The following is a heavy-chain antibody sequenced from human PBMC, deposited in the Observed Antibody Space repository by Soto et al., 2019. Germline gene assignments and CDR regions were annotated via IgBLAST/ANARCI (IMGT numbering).Heavy chain of an antibody. CDR3: AKASIAAAGYPDYYYGMDV. CDR2: ISGSGGST. V-gene: IGHV3-23*01. CDR1: GFTFSSYA. D-gene: IGHD6-13*01. J-gene: IGHJ6*02. Sequence: GGSLRLSXAASGFTFSSYAMSWVRQAPGKGLEWVSAISGSGGSTYYADSVKGRFTISRDNSMNTLYLQMNSLRAEDTAVYYCAKASIAAAGYPDYYYGMDVWGQGTTVTVSS.